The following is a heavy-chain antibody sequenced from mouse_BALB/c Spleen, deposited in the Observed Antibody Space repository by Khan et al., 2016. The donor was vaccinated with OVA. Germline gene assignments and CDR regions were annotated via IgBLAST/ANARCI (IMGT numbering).Heavy chain of an antibody. Sequence: EVQLQESGPELMKPGASVKISCKASGYSFTTYYIHWVLQSHGKSLDWIGYIDPFSGDTTYNQKFQGKATLTVDKSSSTAYIHLNNLTSEDSAVYYCTRHGYVAWFTYWGQGTLVTVSA. CDR2: IDPFSGDT. CDR3: TRHGYVAWFTY. CDR1: GYSFTTYY. J-gene: IGHJ3*01. D-gene: IGHD2-2*01. V-gene: IGHV1S135*01.